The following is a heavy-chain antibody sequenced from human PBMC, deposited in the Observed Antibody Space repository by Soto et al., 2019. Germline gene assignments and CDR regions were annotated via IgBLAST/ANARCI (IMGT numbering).Heavy chain of an antibody. CDR1: GFTFSNYA. V-gene: IGHV3-23*01. J-gene: IGHJ4*02. Sequence: GGSLRLSCAASGFTFSNYAMSWVRQAPGKGLEWVSAISSNVVTTYYADSVKGRFTVSRDNSKNTPYLQLNSLRAEDTAVYYCAKDGPIVVVVAATFDYWGQGTLVTVSS. D-gene: IGHD2-15*01. CDR2: ISSNVVTT. CDR3: AKDGPIVVVVAATFDY.